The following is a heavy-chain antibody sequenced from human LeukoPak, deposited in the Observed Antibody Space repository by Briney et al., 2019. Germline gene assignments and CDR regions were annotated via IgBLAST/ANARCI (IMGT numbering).Heavy chain of an antibody. CDR2: IYYTGST. CDR3: ARVGYYGANSRWFDP. D-gene: IGHD4-23*01. Sequence: KPSETLSLTCAVYGGSFNYWTWIRQPPGKGLEWIGYIYYTGSTNYNPSLKSRVTISVDTSKNQFSLKLSSVTAADTAVYYCARVGYYGANSRWFDPWGQGTLVTVSS. J-gene: IGHJ5*02. V-gene: IGHV4-59*01. CDR1: GGSFNY.